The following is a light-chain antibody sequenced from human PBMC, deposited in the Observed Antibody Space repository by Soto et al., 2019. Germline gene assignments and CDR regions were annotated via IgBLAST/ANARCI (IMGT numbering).Light chain of an antibody. CDR3: AAWDDSMNGYV. V-gene: IGLV1-36*01. Sequence: QSVLTQPPSVSEAPRQRVTISCSGSSSNIGNNAVNWYQQLPGKAPKLLIYYDDLLPSGVSDRFSGSKSGTPASLAISGLQSEDEADYYCAAWDDSMNGYVFGTGTKVNVL. CDR1: SSNIGNNA. J-gene: IGLJ1*01. CDR2: YDD.